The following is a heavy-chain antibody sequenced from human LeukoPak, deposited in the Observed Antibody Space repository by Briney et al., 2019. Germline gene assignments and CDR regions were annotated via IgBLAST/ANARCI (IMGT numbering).Heavy chain of an antibody. D-gene: IGHD6-13*01. CDR1: GYTFTSYY. CDR3: ARDQQLVWYSFYYGMDV. J-gene: IGHJ6*02. V-gene: IGHV1-46*01. CDR2: INPSGGST. Sequence: ASVKVSCKASGYTFTSYYMHWVRQAPGQGFEWMGTINPSGGSTTYSQKFQGRVTVTRDTSASTVYMELSSLRSEDTAVYYCARDQQLVWYSFYYGMDVWGRGTTVTVSS.